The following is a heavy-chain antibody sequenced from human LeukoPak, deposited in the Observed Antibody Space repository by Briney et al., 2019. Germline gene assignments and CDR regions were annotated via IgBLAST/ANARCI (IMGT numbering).Heavy chain of an antibody. V-gene: IGHV4-4*07. CDR1: GGSISSYY. Sequence: SETLSLTCTVSGGSISSYYWSWIRQPAGKGLEWIGRVYTSGSTNYNPSLKSRVTMSVDTSRNQFSLKLNSVTAADTAVYYCAKSNGYGLVDIWGQGTMVTVSS. CDR2: VYTSGST. D-gene: IGHD3-10*01. CDR3: AKSNGYGLVDI. J-gene: IGHJ3*02.